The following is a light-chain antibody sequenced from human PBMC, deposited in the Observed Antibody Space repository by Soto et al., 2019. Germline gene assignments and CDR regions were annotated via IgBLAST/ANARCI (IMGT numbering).Light chain of an antibody. V-gene: IGKV1-5*03. Sequence: DIPMTQSPSTLSASVGDRVTITCRASQSISSWLAWYQQKPGKAPKLLIYKASSLESGVPSRFSGSGSGTEFTLTISSLQPDDFATYYCQQYNSYSRTWTFGQGTKVEIK. CDR1: QSISSW. J-gene: IGKJ1*01. CDR2: KAS. CDR3: QQYNSYSRTWT.